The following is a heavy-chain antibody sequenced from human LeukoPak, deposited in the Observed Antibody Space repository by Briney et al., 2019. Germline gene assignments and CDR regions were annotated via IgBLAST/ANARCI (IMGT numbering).Heavy chain of an antibody. V-gene: IGHV1-8*01. J-gene: IGHJ6*03. CDR2: INPHSGNT. Sequence: ASVKVSCKASGYTFTSYDINWVRQATGQGLEWIGWINPHSGNTGYAQKFQGRVTMTRNTSISTAYMELSSLRSEDTAVYYCSRGGYSYEYYYYYYYMDVWGKGTTVTVSS. CDR3: SRGGYSYEYYYYYYYMDV. CDR1: GYTFTSYD. D-gene: IGHD5-18*01.